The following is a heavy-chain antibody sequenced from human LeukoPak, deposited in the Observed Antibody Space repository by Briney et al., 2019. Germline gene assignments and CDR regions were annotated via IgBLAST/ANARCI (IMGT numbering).Heavy chain of an antibody. CDR2: IKSSSSTI. Sequence: GGSLRLSCVVSGFTFSSYSMNGVRQAPGKGQEWVSYIKSSSSTIHYADSVKGRFTVSRDNAKNSLYLQMNSLRAEDTGVYYCARGSSGLEDYWGQGTLVIVSS. V-gene: IGHV3-48*01. CDR1: GFTFSSYS. CDR3: ARGSSGLEDY. D-gene: IGHD6-19*01. J-gene: IGHJ4*02.